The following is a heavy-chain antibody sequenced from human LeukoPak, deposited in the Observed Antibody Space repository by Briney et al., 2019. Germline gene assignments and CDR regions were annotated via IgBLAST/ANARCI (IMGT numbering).Heavy chain of an antibody. J-gene: IGHJ6*03. CDR3: ARVRGCSSTSCSPHYYYYMDV. V-gene: IGHV4-4*07. Sequence: IPSETQSLTCTVSGGSISSHYWSWIREPAGKGLEGIGRIYSSGSTNYNPSLKSRVTMSVDTSKNQFSLRLSSVTAADTAIYYCARVRGCSSTSCSPHYYYYMDVWGKGTTVTVSS. CDR2: IYSSGST. D-gene: IGHD2-2*01. CDR1: GGSISSHY.